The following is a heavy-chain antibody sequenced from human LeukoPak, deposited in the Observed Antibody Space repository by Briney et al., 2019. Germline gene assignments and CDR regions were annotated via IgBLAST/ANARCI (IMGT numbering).Heavy chain of an antibody. D-gene: IGHD1-20*01. CDR2: IYTTGRT. CDR1: GGSISSGSYY. Sequence: SETLSLTCTVSGGSISSGSYYWSWIRQPAGKGLEWIGRIYTTGRTIYNPSLKSQVTISINTSKNQFSLKLTSVTATDTAMYYCARGNNWNDEGWFDPWGQGTLVTVSS. CDR3: ARGNNWNDEGWFDP. V-gene: IGHV4-61*02. J-gene: IGHJ5*02.